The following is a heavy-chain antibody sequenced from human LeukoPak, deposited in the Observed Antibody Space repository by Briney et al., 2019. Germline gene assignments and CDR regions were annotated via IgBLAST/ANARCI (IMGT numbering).Heavy chain of an antibody. CDR2: INPNSGGT. CDR3: AREGGVGSGSYWFDP. Sequence: GASVKASCKASGYTFTGYYMHWVRQAPGQGLEWMGWINPNSGGTNYAQKFQGRVTMTRDTSISTAYMELSRLRSDDTAVYYCAREGGVGSGSYWFDPWGQGTLVTVSS. V-gene: IGHV1-2*02. D-gene: IGHD3-10*01. CDR1: GYTFTGYY. J-gene: IGHJ5*02.